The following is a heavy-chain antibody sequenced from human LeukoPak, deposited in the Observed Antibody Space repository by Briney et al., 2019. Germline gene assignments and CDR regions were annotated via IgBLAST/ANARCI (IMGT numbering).Heavy chain of an antibody. Sequence: GGTLRLSCAASGFTFSSYSLNWVRQAPGKGLEWVSSISSSSSYIYYADSVKGRFTISRDNAKNSLYLQMNSLRAEDTAVYYCARGNMQQLADYWGQGTLVTVSS. CDR1: GFTFSSYS. V-gene: IGHV3-21*01. J-gene: IGHJ4*02. CDR2: ISSSSSYI. CDR3: ARGNMQQLADY. D-gene: IGHD6-13*01.